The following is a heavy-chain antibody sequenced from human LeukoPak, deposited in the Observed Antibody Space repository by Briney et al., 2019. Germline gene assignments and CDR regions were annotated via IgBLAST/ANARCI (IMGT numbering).Heavy chain of an antibody. CDR1: EFTCGKIG. V-gene: IGHV3-23*01. CDR3: ARAPTRPTLIVFDLYFDY. CDR2: ISASGQTT. D-gene: IGHD3-22*01. J-gene: IGHJ4*02. Sequence: GGSLRLSCAASEFTCGKIGMTWLRQAPGKVREWVSTISASGQTTFYADSVRGRFIISRDNSGNTLYLQMNSPTSADTAVYYCARAPTRPTLIVFDLYFDYWGQGSLVTVSS.